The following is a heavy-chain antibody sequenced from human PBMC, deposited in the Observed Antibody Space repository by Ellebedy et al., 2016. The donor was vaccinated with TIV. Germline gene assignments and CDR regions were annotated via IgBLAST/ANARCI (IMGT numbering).Heavy chain of an antibody. CDR1: GYTFTSYY. V-gene: IGHV1-46*04. J-gene: IGHJ6*02. CDR3: AREEAYGSGTKDYGMDV. CDR2: INPSGGST. D-gene: IGHD3-10*01. Sequence: AASVKVSCKASGYTFTSYYMHWVRQAPGQGLEWMGIINPSGGSTSYAQKLQGRVTMTRDTSTSTVYMELSSLRSEDTAVYYCAREEAYGSGTKDYGMDVWGQGTTVTVSS.